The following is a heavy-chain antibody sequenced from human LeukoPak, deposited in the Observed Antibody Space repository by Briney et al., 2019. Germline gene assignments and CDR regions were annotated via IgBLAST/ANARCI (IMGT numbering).Heavy chain of an antibody. CDR1: GFTFSSYA. D-gene: IGHD3-22*01. V-gene: IGHV3-23*01. J-gene: IGHJ3*02. CDR2: ISGSGGST. CDR3: ARGGGDYYDGRNAFDI. Sequence: PGGSLRLSCSASGFTFSSYAMSWVRQAPGKGLEWVSAISGSGGSTYYADSVKGRFTISRDNSKNTLYLQMNSLRAGDTAVYYCARGGGDYYDGRNAFDIWGQGTMVTVSS.